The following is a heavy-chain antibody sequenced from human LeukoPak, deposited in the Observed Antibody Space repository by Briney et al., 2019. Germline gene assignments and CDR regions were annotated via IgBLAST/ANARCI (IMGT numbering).Heavy chain of an antibody. V-gene: IGHV3-11*04. D-gene: IGHD6-19*01. CDR1: GFTSSDYY. CDR2: IGSSGSPI. Sequence: GGSLRLSCAASGFTSSDYYMTWIRQAPGKGLEWVSYIGSSGSPIYYADSVKGRFTISRDNAKNSLYLQMNSLRAEDTAVYYCATWVRIAVAGEEPDYWAREPWSPSPQ. J-gene: IGHJ4*02. CDR3: ATWVRIAVAGEEPDY.